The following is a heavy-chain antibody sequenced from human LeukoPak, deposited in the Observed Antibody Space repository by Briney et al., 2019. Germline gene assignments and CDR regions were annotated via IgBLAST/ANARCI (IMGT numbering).Heavy chain of an antibody. Sequence: ASVKVSGKASGYTVTSYAMNWGRQAAGQRVGGMGWINACNGNTKYSQKFQGRVTITRDTSASTAYMELSSLRSEDTAVYYCAREYSSGWYVPGDYWGQGTLVTVSS. CDR1: GYTVTSYA. V-gene: IGHV1-3*01. CDR3: AREYSSGWYVPGDY. D-gene: IGHD6-19*01. CDR2: INACNGNT. J-gene: IGHJ4*02.